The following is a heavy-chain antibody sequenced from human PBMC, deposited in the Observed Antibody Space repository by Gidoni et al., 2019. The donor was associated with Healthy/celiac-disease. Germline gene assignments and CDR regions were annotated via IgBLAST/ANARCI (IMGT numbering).Heavy chain of an antibody. CDR1: GFTFSSYA. D-gene: IGHD2-15*01. CDR3: AKDRGDCSGGSCYSELDYYYGMDV. V-gene: IGHV3-23*01. Sequence: EVQLLESGGGLVQPGGSLRLSCAASGFTFSSYAMSWVRQAPGKGLEWVSAISGSGGSTYYADSVKGRFTISRDNSKNTLYLQMNSLRAEDTAVYYCAKDRGDCSGGSCYSELDYYYGMDVWGQGTTVTVSS. J-gene: IGHJ6*02. CDR2: ISGSGGST.